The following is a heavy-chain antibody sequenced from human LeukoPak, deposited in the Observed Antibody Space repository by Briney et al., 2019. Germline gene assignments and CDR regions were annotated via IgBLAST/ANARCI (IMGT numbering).Heavy chain of an antibody. Sequence: GASVKVSCKASGGTFSSYAISWVRQAPGQGLEWMGRIIPILGIANYAQKFQGRVTITADKSTSTAYMELSSLRSEDTAVYYCARDADYSNYADAFDIWGQGTMVTVSS. CDR2: IIPILGIA. CDR1: GGTFSSYA. CDR3: ARDADYSNYADAFDI. V-gene: IGHV1-69*04. D-gene: IGHD4-11*01. J-gene: IGHJ3*02.